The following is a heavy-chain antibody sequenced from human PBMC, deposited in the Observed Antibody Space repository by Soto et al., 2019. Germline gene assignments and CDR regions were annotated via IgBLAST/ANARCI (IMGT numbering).Heavy chain of an antibody. CDR3: ARCGYSYVKVYYYYYGMDV. D-gene: IGHD5-18*01. CDR1: GGTFSSYA. J-gene: IGHJ6*02. V-gene: IGHV1-69*12. CDR2: IIPIFGTA. Sequence: QVPLVQSGAEVKKPGSSVKVSCKASGGTFSSYAISWVRQAPGQGLEWMGGIIPIFGTANYAQKFQGRVTITADESTSTAYMELSSLRSEDTAVYYCARCGYSYVKVYYYYYGMDVWGQGTTVTVSS.